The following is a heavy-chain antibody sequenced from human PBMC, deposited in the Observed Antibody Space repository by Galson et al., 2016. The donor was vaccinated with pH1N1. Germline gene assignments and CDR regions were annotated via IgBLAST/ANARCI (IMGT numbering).Heavy chain of an antibody. CDR3: AKDRDYYGSGPTDY. D-gene: IGHD3-10*01. CDR1: GFTFDDYA. CDR2: ISWNSSSK. Sequence: SLRLSCAASGFTFDDYAMRWVRHAPGKGLEWVSSISWNSSSKGYADSVKGRFTISRDNAKNSLYLQMNSLRAEDTALYYCAKDRDYYGSGPTDYWGQGNLGPGSS. J-gene: IGHJ4*02. V-gene: IGHV3-9*01.